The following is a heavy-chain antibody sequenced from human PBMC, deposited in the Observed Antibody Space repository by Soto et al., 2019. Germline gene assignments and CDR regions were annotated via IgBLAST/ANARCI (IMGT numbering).Heavy chain of an antibody. J-gene: IGHJ4*02. CDR2: IYYSGST. CDR3: ARDRRDGYNFYFDY. CDR1: GGSVSSGSYY. V-gene: IGHV4-61*01. Sequence: QVQLQESGPGLVKPSETLSLTCTVSGGSVSSGSYYWSWIRQPPGKGLEWIGYIYYSGSTNYNPSLKSRVTISVDTSKNQFSLKLSSVTAADTAVYYCARDRRDGYNFYFDYWGQGTLVNVSS. D-gene: IGHD5-12*01.